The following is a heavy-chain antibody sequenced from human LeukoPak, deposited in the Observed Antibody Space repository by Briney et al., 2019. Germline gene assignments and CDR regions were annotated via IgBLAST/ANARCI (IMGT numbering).Heavy chain of an antibody. Sequence: PGGSLRLSCAASGFTFSSYSMNWVRQAPGKGLEWVSYISSSSSTIYYADSVKGRFTISRDNAKNSLYLQMNSLRAEDTAVYYCAREGSVVVAARRGYYYYMDVWGKGTTVTVSS. CDR1: GFTFSSYS. CDR2: ISSSSSTI. J-gene: IGHJ6*03. D-gene: IGHD2-15*01. CDR3: AREGSVVVAARRGYYYYMDV. V-gene: IGHV3-48*04.